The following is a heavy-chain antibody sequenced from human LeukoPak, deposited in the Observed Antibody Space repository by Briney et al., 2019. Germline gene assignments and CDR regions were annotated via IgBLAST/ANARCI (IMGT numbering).Heavy chain of an antibody. CDR3: ARDSGFGQLDLAY. D-gene: IGHD6-6*01. CDR2: IYYSGST. CDR1: GGSISSYY. V-gene: IGHV4-59*01. J-gene: IGHJ4*02. Sequence: SETLSLTCTVSGGSISSYYWNWIRQPPGKGLEWIGYIYYSGSTNYNPSLKRRVTISVDTSKNQFSLRLSSVTAADTAVYYCARDSGFGQLDLAYWGQGTLVTVSS.